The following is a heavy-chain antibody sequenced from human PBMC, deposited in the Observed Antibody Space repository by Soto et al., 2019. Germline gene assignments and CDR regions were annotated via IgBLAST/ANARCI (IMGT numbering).Heavy chain of an antibody. J-gene: IGHJ4*01. CDR3: ARDDEGGSYCDLGH. CDR2: ILDDGNNK. Sequence: QVQLVESGGGVVQPGRSLRLSCAASGFTFSNHIMHWVRQAPGKGLEWVAVILDDGNNKYYADSVKGRFTISRDNSKNTLYLQMNSLRTEDTAVYYCARDDEGGSYCDLGHCGHGNLVALSS. V-gene: IGHV3-30-3*01. CDR1: GFTFSNHI. D-gene: IGHD3-10*01.